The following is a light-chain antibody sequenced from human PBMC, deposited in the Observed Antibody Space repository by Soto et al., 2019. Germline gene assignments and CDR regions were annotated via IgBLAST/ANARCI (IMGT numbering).Light chain of an antibody. J-gene: IGLJ1*01. CDR2: QVT. CDR1: SSDIGYYNY. V-gene: IGLV2-14*01. Sequence: QSVLTQPASVSGSPGQSITISCTGTSSDIGYYNYVSWFQQHPGKAPKLIISQVTNRPSGISTRFSGSKSGNTASLTISGIQAEEEADYYCCSYAGSKTFYVFGTGTKVTV. CDR3: CSYAGSKTFYV.